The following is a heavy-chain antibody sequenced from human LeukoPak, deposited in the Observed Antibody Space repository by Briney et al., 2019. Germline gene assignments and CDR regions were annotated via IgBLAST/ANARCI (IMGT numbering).Heavy chain of an antibody. CDR2: ISDTGGST. D-gene: IGHD4-11*01. Sequence: GGSLRLSCAASAFTFGSFGMSWVRQAPGKGLEWVSVISDTGGSTFYADSVKGRITISRDNSKNTLYLQMNSLRAEDTAIYYCAKGRIQSYMAPEYWGQGTLVTVSS. J-gene: IGHJ4*02. CDR3: AKGRIQSYMAPEY. V-gene: IGHV3-23*01. CDR1: AFTFGSFG.